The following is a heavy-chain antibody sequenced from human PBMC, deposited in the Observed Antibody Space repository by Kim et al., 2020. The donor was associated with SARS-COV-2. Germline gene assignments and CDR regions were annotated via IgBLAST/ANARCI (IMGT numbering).Heavy chain of an antibody. J-gene: IGHJ6*02. Sequence: ASVKVSCKASGYTFTSYGISWVRQAPGQGLEWMGRINAYNGNTNYAQKLQGRVTMTTDTSTSTAYMELRSLRSDDTAVYYCARDTGREGDYHTRGYYGMDVWGRGNAVTVSS. CDR2: INAYNGNT. CDR1: GYTFTSYG. V-gene: IGHV1-18*04. CDR3: ARDTGREGDYHTRGYYGMDV. D-gene: IGHD3-16*01.